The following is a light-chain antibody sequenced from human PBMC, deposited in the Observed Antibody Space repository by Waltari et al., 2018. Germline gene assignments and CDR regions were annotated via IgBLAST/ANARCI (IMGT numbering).Light chain of an antibody. Sequence: QSALTQPASVSGSPGQSITISCTGASGDVGAYNYVSWYQQHPGKAPKLMIYDVSVRPSWVSNRFSGSKSGNTASLTISGLQAEDEADYYCCSYTSSSTWVFGGGTKLTVL. CDR3: CSYTSSSTWV. J-gene: IGLJ3*02. V-gene: IGLV2-14*03. CDR1: SGDVGAYNY. CDR2: DVS.